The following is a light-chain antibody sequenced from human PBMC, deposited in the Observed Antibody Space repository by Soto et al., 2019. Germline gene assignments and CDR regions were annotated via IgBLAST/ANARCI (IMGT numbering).Light chain of an antibody. CDR2: WAS. Sequence: DIVMTQSPDSLAVSLGERATINCKSSQNVLYSSNNKNYLAWYQQKPGQPPKLLIYWASTRESGVPDRFSGGGSGTDFTLTISSLQAEDVAVYYCQQNYSSPRTFGQGTQVEIK. CDR1: QNVLYSSNNKNY. J-gene: IGKJ1*01. V-gene: IGKV4-1*01. CDR3: QQNYSSPRT.